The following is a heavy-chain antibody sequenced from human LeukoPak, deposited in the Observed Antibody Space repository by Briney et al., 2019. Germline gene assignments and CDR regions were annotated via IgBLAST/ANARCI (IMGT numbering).Heavy chain of an antibody. CDR2: IYSGGST. D-gene: IGHD5-18*01. Sequence: PGGSLRLSCAASGFTVISNYMSWVRQAPGKGLEWVSVIYSGGSTYYADSVKGRFTISRDNSKNTLYLQMNSLRAEDTAVYYCARENVDTAMVYYFDYWGQGTLVTVSS. J-gene: IGHJ4*02. V-gene: IGHV3-53*01. CDR1: GFTVISNY. CDR3: ARENVDTAMVYYFDY.